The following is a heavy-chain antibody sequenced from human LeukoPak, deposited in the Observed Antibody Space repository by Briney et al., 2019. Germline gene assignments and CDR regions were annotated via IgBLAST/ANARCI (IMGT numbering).Heavy chain of an antibody. CDR2: IKQDGSEK. D-gene: IGHD2-15*01. J-gene: IGHJ5*02. V-gene: IGHV3-7*04. Sequence: GGSLRLSCAASGFTFSNYWMSWVRQAPGKGLEWVAYIKQDGSEKYYVDSVKGRFTISRDNAKDSLYLQMNSLRAEDTAVYYCARVQVPRLQLPLKWFDPWGQGTLVTVSS. CDR1: GFTFSNYW. CDR3: ARVQVPRLQLPLKWFDP.